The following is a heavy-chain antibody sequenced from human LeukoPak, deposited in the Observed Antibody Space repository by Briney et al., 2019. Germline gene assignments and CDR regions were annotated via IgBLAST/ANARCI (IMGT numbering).Heavy chain of an antibody. CDR3: ARGSSGGDN. Sequence: GGSLRLSCAASGSTFSDYTMNWVRQAPGKGLEWVSSISSRSDYIHYADSVKGRFTISRDNAENSLFLQMNSLRADDTAVYYCARGSSGGDNWGQGTLVTVSS. CDR1: GSTFSDYT. J-gene: IGHJ4*02. V-gene: IGHV3-21*01. CDR2: ISSRSDYI. D-gene: IGHD3-22*01.